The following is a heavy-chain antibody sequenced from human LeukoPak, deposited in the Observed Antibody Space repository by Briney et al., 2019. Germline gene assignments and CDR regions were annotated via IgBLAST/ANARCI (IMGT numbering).Heavy chain of an antibody. V-gene: IGHV4-4*09. D-gene: IGHD3-3*01. CDR1: GGSISSYY. CDR2: IYTSGST. Sequence: SETLSLTCTVSGGSISSYYWSWIRQPPGKGLEWIGYIYTSGSTNYNPSLKSRVTISVDTPKNQFSLKLSSVTAADTAVYYCARLPWSGYPYFDYWGQRTQVTVSS. J-gene: IGHJ4*02. CDR3: ARLPWSGYPYFDY.